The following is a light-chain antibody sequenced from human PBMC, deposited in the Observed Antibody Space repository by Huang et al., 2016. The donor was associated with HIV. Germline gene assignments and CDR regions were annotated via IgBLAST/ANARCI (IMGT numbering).Light chain of an antibody. CDR1: QGVNSY. V-gene: IGKV1-9*01. J-gene: IGKJ3*01. CDR2: TAS. CDR3: QQLNNYPFT. Sequence: IQLTQSPSSLSASVGDRVTITCRASQGVNSYLAWYQQKPGKAPNLLIYTASTLQTGVPSRFSVSGSGTDFTLTILSLQPEDFATYYCQQLNNYPFTFGPGTKVDIK.